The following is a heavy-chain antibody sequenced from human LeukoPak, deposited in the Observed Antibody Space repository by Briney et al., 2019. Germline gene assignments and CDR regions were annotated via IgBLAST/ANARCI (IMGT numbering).Heavy chain of an antibody. CDR2: IYSDGST. Sequence: GSLRLSCAASGFSVSSNYISWVRQATGKGLGWVAVIYSDGSTYYADSVKGRFTISRDNSKITLYLQMISLRAEDTAVYYCARELKEYSVPEYYFDYWGQGTLVTVSS. D-gene: IGHD5/OR15-5a*01. CDR3: ARELKEYSVPEYYFDY. CDR1: GFSVSSNY. J-gene: IGHJ4*02. V-gene: IGHV3-53*01.